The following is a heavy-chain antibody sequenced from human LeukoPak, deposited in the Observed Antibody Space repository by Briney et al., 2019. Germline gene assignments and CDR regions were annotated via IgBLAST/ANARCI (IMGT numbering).Heavy chain of an antibody. Sequence: PSGTLSLTCAVSGGXISSSNCWSWVRQPPGKGLEWIGEIYHSGSTNYNPSLKSRVTISVDKSKNQFSLKLSSVTAADTAVYYCARSAFLVTAPGLYYFDYWGQGTLVAVSS. CDR3: ARSAFLVTAPGLYYFDY. CDR1: GGXISSSNC. V-gene: IGHV4-4*02. J-gene: IGHJ4*02. CDR2: IYHSGST. D-gene: IGHD6-13*01.